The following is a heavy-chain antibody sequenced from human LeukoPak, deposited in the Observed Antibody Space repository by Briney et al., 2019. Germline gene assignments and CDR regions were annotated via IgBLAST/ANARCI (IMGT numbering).Heavy chain of an antibody. D-gene: IGHD4-11*01. Sequence: GGSLRLSCAASGFTFSSYSINWVRQAPGKGLEWVSSISSSSSYIYYADSVKGRFTISRDNAKNSLYLQTNSLRAEDTAVYYCARERVTQPIKAFDYWGQGTLVTVSS. CDR1: GFTFSSYS. CDR3: ARERVTQPIKAFDY. J-gene: IGHJ4*02. CDR2: ISSSSSYI. V-gene: IGHV3-21*01.